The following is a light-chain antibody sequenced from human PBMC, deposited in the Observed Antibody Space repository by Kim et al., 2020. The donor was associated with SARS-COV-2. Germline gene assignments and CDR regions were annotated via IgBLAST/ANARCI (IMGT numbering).Light chain of an antibody. Sequence: SSALTQDPAVSVALGQTVRITCQGDSLRSYYATWYQQKPGQAPILVIYGKNNRPSGIPGRFSGSSSGNTASLTITGTQAGDEADYYCNSRDSNDNVVFGGGTKLTVL. CDR1: SLRSYY. J-gene: IGLJ2*01. CDR2: GKN. V-gene: IGLV3-19*01. CDR3: NSRDSNDNVV.